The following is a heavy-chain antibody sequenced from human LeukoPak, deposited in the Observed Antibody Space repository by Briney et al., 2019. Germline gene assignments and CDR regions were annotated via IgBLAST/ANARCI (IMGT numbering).Heavy chain of an antibody. CDR3: ARRDGSGYYGYYFDY. CDR2: IYYSGST. D-gene: IGHD3-22*01. J-gene: IGHJ4*02. V-gene: IGHV4-59*01. CDR1: GGSISSYY. Sequence: SETLSLTCIVSGGSISSYYWSRIRQPPGKGLEWIGYIYYSGSTNYNPSLKSRVTISVDTSKNQFSLRLSSVNAADTAVYYCARRDGSGYYGYYFDYWGQGALVTVSS.